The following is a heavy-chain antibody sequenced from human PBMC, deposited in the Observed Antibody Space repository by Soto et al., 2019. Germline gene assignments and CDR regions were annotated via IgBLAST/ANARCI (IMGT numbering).Heavy chain of an antibody. V-gene: IGHV4-59*08. D-gene: IGHD2-2*01. CDR2: IYYSGST. J-gene: IGHJ4*02. CDR1: GGSISSYY. Sequence: QVQLQESGPGLVKPSETLSLTCTVSGGSISSYYWSWIRQPPGKGLEWIGYIYYSGSTNYNPSLRSRGTRSVDTSKNQFSLKLSSVTAADTAVYYCARGRDVVPPAIFGETTKHFDYWGQGTLVTVAS. CDR3: ARGRDVVPPAIFGETTKHFDY.